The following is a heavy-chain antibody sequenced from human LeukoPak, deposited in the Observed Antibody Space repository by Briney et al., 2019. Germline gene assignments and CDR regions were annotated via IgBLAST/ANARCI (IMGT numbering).Heavy chain of an antibody. CDR1: GYTFTSNY. J-gene: IGHJ4*02. CDR2: ISPSGAST. CDR3: ARDPRGYSYGYFDY. V-gene: IGHV1-46*01. D-gene: IGHD5-18*01. Sequence: ASVKVSCKSFGYTFTSNYMHWVRQAPGQGPEWMGVISPSGASTTYAQTFQGRVTLTRDMSTSTDYLELSSLRSEDTAVYYCARDPRGYSYGYFDYWGQGTLVTVSS.